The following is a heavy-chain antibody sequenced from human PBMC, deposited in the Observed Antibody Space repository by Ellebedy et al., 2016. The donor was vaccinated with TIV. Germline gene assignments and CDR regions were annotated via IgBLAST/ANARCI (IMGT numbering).Heavy chain of an antibody. Sequence: GESLKISCAASGFAFSNYWLTWVRQAPGKGLEWVANINQDGSEKYYVDSVKGRFTISRDNVENSAYLQMNSLRAEDTAVYYCARWAMVRGVNWGQGTLVTVSS. J-gene: IGHJ4*02. V-gene: IGHV3-7*03. CDR2: INQDGSEK. CDR3: ARWAMVRGVN. D-gene: IGHD3-10*01. CDR1: GFAFSNYW.